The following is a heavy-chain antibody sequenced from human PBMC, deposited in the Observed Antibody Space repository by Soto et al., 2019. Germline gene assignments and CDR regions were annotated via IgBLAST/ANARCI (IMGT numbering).Heavy chain of an antibody. V-gene: IGHV4-30-2*06. CDR2: ISHLEST. CDR1: GASISYGGFS. CDR3: ARGVGYDSFDY. Sequence: QLQLQESGSGLVKTSETLSLTCTVSGASISYGGFSWSWIRQSPGKGLEWIGYISHLESTYFHPSFKSRLTMSIDRTRNQFSLKLSSVTAADMAVYYCARGVGYDSFDYWGQGVLVTVSS. D-gene: IGHD5-12*01. J-gene: IGHJ4*02.